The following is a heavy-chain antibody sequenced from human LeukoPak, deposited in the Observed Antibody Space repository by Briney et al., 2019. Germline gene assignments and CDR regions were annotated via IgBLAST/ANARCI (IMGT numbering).Heavy chain of an antibody. V-gene: IGHV3-48*02. CDR1: GFTFSSFG. CDR3: ASGGYDYGRD. CDR2: ISSSSGTM. Sequence: GSLRLSCAGSGFTFSSFGMNWVRQAPGKGLEWVSYISSSSGTMYYTASVKGRFTISRDNAKSSLYLQMNSLRDEDTAVYYCASGGYDYGRDWGQGTLVTVSS. J-gene: IGHJ4*02. D-gene: IGHD5-18*01.